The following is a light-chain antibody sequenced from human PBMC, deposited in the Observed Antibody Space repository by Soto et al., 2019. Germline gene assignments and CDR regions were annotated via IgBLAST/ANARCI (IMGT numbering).Light chain of an antibody. J-gene: IGKJ1*01. CDR2: RAS. CDR1: QSVGTY. CDR3: QQSYSFPWT. Sequence: DIQMTQSPSSLSASVGDRVTISCRASQSVGTYLHWDHQKPGTAPRLLISRASSVRTGVPPRFSGSGSGRDFTLTISSLRPEDIVTYFCQQSYSFPWTFGPGTKVEI. V-gene: IGKV1-39*01.